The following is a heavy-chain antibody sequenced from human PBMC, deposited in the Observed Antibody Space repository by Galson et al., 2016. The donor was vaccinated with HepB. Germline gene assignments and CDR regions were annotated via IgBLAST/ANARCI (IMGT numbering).Heavy chain of an antibody. D-gene: IGHD6-19*01. CDR3: VRDGGSGWSRLW. Sequence: SVKVSCKASGYTFTNYAMHWVRQAPGQRLEWMGWINAGNGNTKYSQKFQGRVTITRDTSASTAYMELSSLRSEDTAVYYCVRDGGSGWSRLWWGQGTLVAVSS. CDR1: GYTFTNYA. J-gene: IGHJ4*02. V-gene: IGHV1-3*01. CDR2: INAGNGNT.